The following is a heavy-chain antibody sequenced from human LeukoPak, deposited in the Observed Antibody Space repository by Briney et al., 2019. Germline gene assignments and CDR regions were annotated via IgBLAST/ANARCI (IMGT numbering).Heavy chain of an antibody. CDR1: GGSISSSNW. V-gene: IGHV4-4*02. CDR3: ARDLIPRVAVAGANGAEYFQH. Sequence: PSETLSLTCAVSGGSISSSNWWSWVRQPPGKGLEWIGEIYHSGSTNYNPSLKSRVTISVDKSKNQFSLKLSSVTAADTAVYYCARDLIPRVAVAGANGAEYFQHWGQGTLVTVSS. D-gene: IGHD6-19*01. J-gene: IGHJ1*01. CDR2: IYHSGST.